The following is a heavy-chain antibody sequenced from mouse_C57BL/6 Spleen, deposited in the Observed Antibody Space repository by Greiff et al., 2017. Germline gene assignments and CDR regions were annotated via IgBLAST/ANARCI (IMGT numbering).Heavy chain of an antibody. D-gene: IGHD2-1*01. CDR1: GYTFTDYN. J-gene: IGHJ4*01. CDR3: ARYYGNYPLAMDY. CDR2: INPNNGGT. V-gene: IGHV1-22*01. Sequence: EVQLQQSGPELVKPGASVKMSCKASGYTFTDYNMHWVKQSHGKSLEWIGYINPNNGGTSYNQKFKGKATLTVNKSSSTAYMELRILTSEDSAVYYCARYYGNYPLAMDYWGQGTSVTVSS.